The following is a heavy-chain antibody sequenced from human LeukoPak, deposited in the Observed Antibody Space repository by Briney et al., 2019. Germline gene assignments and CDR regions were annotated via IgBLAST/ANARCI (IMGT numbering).Heavy chain of an antibody. V-gene: IGHV3-7*01. J-gene: IGHJ6*03. CDR1: GFTFSSYA. Sequence: GGSLRLSCAASGFTFSSYAMSWVRQAPGKGLEWVANIKQDGSEKYYVDSVKGRFTISRDNAKNSLYLQMNSLRAEDTAVYYCARAVAARHPYYYYYMDVWGKGTTVTVSS. CDR2: IKQDGSEK. CDR3: ARAVAARHPYYYYYMDV. D-gene: IGHD6-6*01.